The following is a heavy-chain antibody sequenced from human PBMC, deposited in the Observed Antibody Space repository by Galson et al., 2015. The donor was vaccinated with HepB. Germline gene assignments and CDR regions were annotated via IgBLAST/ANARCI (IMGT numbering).Heavy chain of an antibody. CDR2: VTNDGTAT. D-gene: IGHD3-10*01. CDR1: RFTFSSYW. Sequence: SLRLSCAASRFTFSSYWMHWVRQAPGEGLVWVSRVTNDGTATLYADSVKGRFTISRDNSKNTLYLQMNSLRADDTAVYYCAREWFGALDSWGQGTLVIVSS. CDR3: AREWFGALDS. J-gene: IGHJ4*02. V-gene: IGHV3-74*01.